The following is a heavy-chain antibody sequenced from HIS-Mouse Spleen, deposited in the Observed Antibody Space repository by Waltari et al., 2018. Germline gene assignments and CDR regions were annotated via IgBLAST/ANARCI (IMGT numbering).Heavy chain of an antibody. CDR1: GSTFSDYY. CDR3: ARERAPRGFDI. J-gene: IGHJ3*02. CDR2: ISSSGSTI. V-gene: IGHV3-11*01. Sequence: QVQLVESGGGLVKPGGSLRLSWPHSGSTFSDYYLSGTRQAPGKGLEWVSYISSSGSTIYYADSVKGRFTISRDNAKNSLYLQMNSLRAEDTAVYYCARERAPRGFDIWGQGTMVTVSS.